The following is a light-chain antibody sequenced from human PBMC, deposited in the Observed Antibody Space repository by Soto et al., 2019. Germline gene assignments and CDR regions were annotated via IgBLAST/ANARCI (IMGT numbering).Light chain of an antibody. CDR3: QQYKDWRT. CDR1: QSVSSN. CDR2: GAS. Sequence: EIVMTQSPATLSVSPGERATLSCRASQSVSSNLAWYQQKPGQAPRLLIYGASTRATGIPARFSGSGSGTEFTLTISGLQSEDFGVYYCQQYKDWRTFGQGTNVDIK. J-gene: IGKJ1*01. V-gene: IGKV3-15*01.